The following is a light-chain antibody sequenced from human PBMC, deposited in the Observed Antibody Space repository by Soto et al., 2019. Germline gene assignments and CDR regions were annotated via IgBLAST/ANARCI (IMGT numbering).Light chain of an antibody. V-gene: IGKV1-5*01. Sequence: DIQMTQSPSTLSASVGDRVTITCRASQSISSWLAWYQQKPGKAPNLLIYDASSLKSGVPSSFSGSGSGTEFTLTISSLQPDDFATYYCQQYNTYPWTFGQGTKVDIK. CDR1: QSISSW. J-gene: IGKJ1*01. CDR2: DAS. CDR3: QQYNTYPWT.